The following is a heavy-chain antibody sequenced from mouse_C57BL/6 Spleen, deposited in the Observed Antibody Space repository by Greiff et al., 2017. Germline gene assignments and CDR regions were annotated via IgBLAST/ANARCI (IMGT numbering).Heavy chain of an antibody. CDR3: ARAGGSSSTWFAY. D-gene: IGHD1-1*01. V-gene: IGHV2-2*01. J-gene: IGHJ3*01. CDR1: GFSLTSYG. Sequence: QVQLQQPGPGLVQPSQSLSITCKASGFSLTSYGVHWVRQSPGKGLEWLGGIWSGGSTDYNAALISRLRISKDNSKSQVFFKMNSMQADDTAIYYCARAGGSSSTWFAYWGQGTLVTVSA. CDR2: IWSGGST.